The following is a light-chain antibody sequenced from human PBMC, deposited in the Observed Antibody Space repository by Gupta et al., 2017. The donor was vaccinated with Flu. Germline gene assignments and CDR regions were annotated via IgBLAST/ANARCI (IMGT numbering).Light chain of an antibody. Sequence: NCKSSQSVLYDSTKKDYLPWYQQKPGQPPKLLISWATTRESGVPDRFSASGSGTDFTLTIASLQAEDVAVYYCQQYYDVPFTFGGGTKVEIK. J-gene: IGKJ4*01. CDR3: QQYYDVPFT. V-gene: IGKV4-1*01. CDR2: WAT. CDR1: QSVLYDSTKKDY.